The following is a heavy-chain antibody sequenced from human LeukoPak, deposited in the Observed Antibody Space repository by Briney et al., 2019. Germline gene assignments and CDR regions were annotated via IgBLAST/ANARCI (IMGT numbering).Heavy chain of an antibody. CDR1: GGSISSSGYY. D-gene: IGHD6-13*01. V-gene: IGHV4-39*01. CDR2: IYSSGNT. CDR3: ARRERRSSRFDP. Sequence: SETLSLTCTVSGGSISSSGYYWGWIRQPPGKGLEWIGSIYSSGNTYYNPSLKSRVTIPVDTSKNQFSLKLSSVTAADTAVYYCARRERRSSRFDPWGQGTLVTVSS. J-gene: IGHJ5*02.